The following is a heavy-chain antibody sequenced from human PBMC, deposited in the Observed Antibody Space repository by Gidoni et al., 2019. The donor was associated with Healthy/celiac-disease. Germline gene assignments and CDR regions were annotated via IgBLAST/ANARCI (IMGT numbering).Heavy chain of an antibody. J-gene: IGHJ6*02. CDR3: ARDPQADSSGYFSYYYYYGMDV. D-gene: IGHD3-22*01. CDR2: ISSSSSYI. V-gene: IGHV3-21*01. Sequence: EVQLVESGGGLVKPGGSLRLSCAASGFTFSSYSMNWVRQAPGKGLEWVSSISSSSSYIYYADSVKGRFTISRDNAKNSLYLQMNSLRAEDTAVYYCARDPQADSSGYFSYYYYYGMDVWGQGTTVTVSS. CDR1: GFTFSSYS.